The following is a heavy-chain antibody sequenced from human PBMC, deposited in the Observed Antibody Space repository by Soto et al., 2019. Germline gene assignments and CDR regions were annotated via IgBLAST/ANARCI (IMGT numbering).Heavy chain of an antibody. D-gene: IGHD1-7*01. V-gene: IGHV4-34*01. CDR2: INHSGST. CDR3: ARGLMGLELRNYYYYGMDV. J-gene: IGHJ6*02. Sequence: PSEKLPLTYAVYGGSFRRYSWSGIRQPPGKGLEWIGEINHSGSTNYNPSLKSRVTISVDTSKNQFSLKLSSVTAADTAVYYCARGLMGLELRNYYYYGMDVWGQGTTVT. CDR1: GGSFRRYS.